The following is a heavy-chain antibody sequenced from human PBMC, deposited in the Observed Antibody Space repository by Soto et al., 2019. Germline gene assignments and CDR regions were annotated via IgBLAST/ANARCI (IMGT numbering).Heavy chain of an antibody. CDR2: IYYSGST. Sequence: QVQLQESGPGLVKPSQTLSLTCTVSGGSISSGDYYWSWIRQPPGKGLEWIGYIYYSGSTYYNPSLKSRVTISVDTSKNQFSLKLSSVTAADTAVYYCARDVGYYDSSGYYYNDYWGQGTLVTVSS. V-gene: IGHV4-30-4*01. CDR1: GGSISSGDYY. CDR3: ARDVGYYDSSGYYYNDY. D-gene: IGHD3-22*01. J-gene: IGHJ4*02.